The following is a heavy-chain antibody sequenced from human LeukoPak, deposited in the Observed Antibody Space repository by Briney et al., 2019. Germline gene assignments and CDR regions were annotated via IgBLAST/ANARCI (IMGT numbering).Heavy chain of an antibody. V-gene: IGHV3-7*01. J-gene: IGHJ4*02. D-gene: IGHD3-3*01. Sequence: PGGSLRLSCAASGFTFTKYWMRWVRPAPGKGLEWVANLKQDRSEKYYVDSVKGRFTISRDNAKTSLYLQMNSLRAEDTAVYYCARLREIPVFGVVTKSTSYFDYWGQGTLVTVSS. CDR1: GFTFTKYW. CDR3: ARLREIPVFGVVTKSTSYFDY. CDR2: LKQDRSEK.